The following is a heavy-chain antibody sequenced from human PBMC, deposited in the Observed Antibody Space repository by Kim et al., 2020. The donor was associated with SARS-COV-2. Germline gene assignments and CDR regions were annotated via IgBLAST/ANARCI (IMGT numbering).Heavy chain of an antibody. CDR2: MNPNSGNT. Sequence: ASVKVSCKASGYTFTSYDINWVRQATGQGLEWMGWMNPNSGNTGYAQKFQGRVTMTRNTSISTAYMELSSLRSEDTAVYYCARAGRSITIFGVVTRRRLGGTWERVDDYWGQGTLVTVSS. V-gene: IGHV1-8*01. CDR1: GYTFTSYD. D-gene: IGHD3-3*01. J-gene: IGHJ4*02. CDR3: ARAGRSITIFGVVTRRRLGGTWERVDDY.